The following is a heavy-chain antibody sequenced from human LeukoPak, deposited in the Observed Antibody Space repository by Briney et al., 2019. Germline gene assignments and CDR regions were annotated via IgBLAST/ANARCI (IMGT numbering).Heavy chain of an antibody. J-gene: IGHJ4*02. CDR1: GFTFSSYS. CDR2: ISNSSSYI. V-gene: IGHV3-21*01. D-gene: IGHD3-10*01. Sequence: GGSLKLSCAASGFTFSSYSMNWVRQAPGKGLEWVSSISNSSSYIYYADSVKGRFTISRDNAKNSLYLQMNSLRAEDTAVYYCAKGGPHYGSGSYYAFDYWGQGTLVTVSS. CDR3: AKGGPHYGSGSYYAFDY.